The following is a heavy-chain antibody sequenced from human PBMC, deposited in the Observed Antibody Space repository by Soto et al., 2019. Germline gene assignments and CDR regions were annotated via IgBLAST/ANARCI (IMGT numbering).Heavy chain of an antibody. D-gene: IGHD3-3*01. J-gene: IGHJ5*02. CDR1: GYTFTSYA. CDR3: AREYYDFWSGYYNHWFDP. CDR2: INAGNGNT. Sequence: ASVKVSCKASGYTFTSYAMHWVRQAPGQRLEWTGWINAGNGNTKYSQKFQGRVTITRDTSASTAYMELSSLRSEDTAVYYCAREYYDFWSGYYNHWFDPWGQGTLVTVSS. V-gene: IGHV1-3*01.